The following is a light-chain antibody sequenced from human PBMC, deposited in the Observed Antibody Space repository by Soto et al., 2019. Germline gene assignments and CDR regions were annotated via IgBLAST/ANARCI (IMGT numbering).Light chain of an antibody. CDR1: HDISTY. V-gene: IGKV1-5*03. CDR2: QAS. Sequence: DIQMTQSPSSLSASVGDRVTITCRASHDISTYLSCYQQKPGKAHKLLIYQASTLETGVPSRFSGSGSGTEFTLTIAGLQPDDFATYYCQHYNSYPLTFGGGTKVDIK. CDR3: QHYNSYPLT. J-gene: IGKJ4*01.